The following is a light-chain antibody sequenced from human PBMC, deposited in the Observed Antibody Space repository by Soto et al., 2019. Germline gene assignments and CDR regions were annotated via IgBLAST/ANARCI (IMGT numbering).Light chain of an antibody. CDR3: SSFTTSNTLV. V-gene: IGLV2-14*01. CDR2: EVS. J-gene: IGLJ1*01. Sequence: QSVLTQPASVSGSPGQSITISCTGTSSDVGGYNYVSWYQQHPRKAPKLMIYEVSDRPSGVSDRFAGSKSGNTASLTISGLQVEDEADYYCSSFTTSNTLVFGTGTKVTVL. CDR1: SSDVGGYNY.